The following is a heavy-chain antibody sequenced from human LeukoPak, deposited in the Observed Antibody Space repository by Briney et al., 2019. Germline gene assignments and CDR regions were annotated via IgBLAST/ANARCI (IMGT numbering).Heavy chain of an antibody. CDR1: GYTFTSYY. D-gene: IGHD5-18*01. J-gene: IGHJ4*02. V-gene: IGHV1-46*01. CDR3: AREEDVDTAMVTMHY. Sequence: ASVKVSCKASGYTFTSYYIHWVRQAPGQGLEWMGIINPSGGSTSCAQKFQGRVTMTRDTSTSTVYMELSSLRSEDTAVYYCAREEDVDTAMVTMHYWGQGTLVTVSS. CDR2: INPSGGST.